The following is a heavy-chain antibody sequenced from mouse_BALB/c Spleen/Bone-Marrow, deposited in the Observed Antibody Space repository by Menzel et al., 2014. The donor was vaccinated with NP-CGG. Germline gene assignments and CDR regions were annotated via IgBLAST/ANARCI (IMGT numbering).Heavy chain of an antibody. CDR3: AKRGLIYYGNYYAMDY. J-gene: IGHJ4*01. Sequence: VKLMESGPGLVQPSQSLSITCTVSGFSLTSYGIHWVRQSPGKGLEWLGVIWRGGSTDYNAAFMSRLSITKDNSKSQVFFKMNSLQADDTAIYYCAKRGLIYYGNYYAMDYWGQGTSVTVSS. CDR1: GFSLTSYG. D-gene: IGHD2-1*01. V-gene: IGHV2-5*01. CDR2: IWRGGST.